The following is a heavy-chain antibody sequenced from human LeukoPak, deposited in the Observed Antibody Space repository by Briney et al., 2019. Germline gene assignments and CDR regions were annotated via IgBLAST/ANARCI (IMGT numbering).Heavy chain of an antibody. CDR1: GFTFSSYE. V-gene: IGHV3-48*03. J-gene: IGHJ6*03. CDR2: ISSSGSTI. CDR3: ASGWGWGTVITYYMDV. Sequence: QPGGSLRLSCAASGFTFSSYEMNWVRQAPGKGLEWVSYISSSGSTIYYADSVKGRFTISRDNAKNSLYLQMNSLRAEDTAVYYCASGWGWGTVITYYMDVWGKGTTVTISS. D-gene: IGHD4-17*01.